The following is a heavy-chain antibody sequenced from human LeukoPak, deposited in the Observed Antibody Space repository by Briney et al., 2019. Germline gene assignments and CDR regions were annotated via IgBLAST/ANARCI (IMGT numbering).Heavy chain of an antibody. CDR3: AKDPDYDRSGVDY. CDR2: ISYDGSNK. Sequence: GGSLRLSCAASGFTFSSYGMHWVRQAPGKGLEWVAVISYDGSNKYYADSVKGRFTISRDNSKNTLYLQMNSLRAEDTAVYYCAKDPDYDRSGVDYWGQGTLVTLSS. D-gene: IGHD3-22*01. CDR1: GFTFSSYG. V-gene: IGHV3-30*18. J-gene: IGHJ4*02.